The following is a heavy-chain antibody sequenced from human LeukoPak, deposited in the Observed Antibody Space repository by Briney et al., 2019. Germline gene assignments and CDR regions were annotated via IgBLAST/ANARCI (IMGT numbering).Heavy chain of an antibody. CDR3: ARGYSNYGYAFDI. V-gene: IGHV3-21*01. D-gene: IGHD4-11*01. CDR1: GFTFSSYA. J-gene: IGHJ3*02. Sequence: GGSLRLSCAASGFTFSSYAMNWVRQAPGKGLEWVSSISSSSSYIYYADSVKGRFTISRDNAKNSLYLQMNSLRAEDTAVYYCARGYSNYGYAFDIWGQGTMVTVSS. CDR2: ISSSSSYI.